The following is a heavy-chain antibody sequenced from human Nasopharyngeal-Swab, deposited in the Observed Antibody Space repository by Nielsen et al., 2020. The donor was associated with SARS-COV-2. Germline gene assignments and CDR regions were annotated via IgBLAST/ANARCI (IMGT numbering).Heavy chain of an antibody. V-gene: IGHV1-46*01. J-gene: IGHJ4*02. CDR2: INPSGGRT. D-gene: IGHD4-17*01. Sequence: WVRQAPGQGPEWMGIINPSGGRTSNAQKFQSRVTMTRDTSTSTVYMELSSLRSEDTAVYYCARDLGYGDYGGGFDYWGQGTLVTVSS. CDR3: ARDLGYGDYGGGFDY.